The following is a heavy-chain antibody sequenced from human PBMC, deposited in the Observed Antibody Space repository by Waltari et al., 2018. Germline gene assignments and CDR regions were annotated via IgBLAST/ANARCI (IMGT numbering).Heavy chain of an antibody. CDR2: ISSSSSYI. D-gene: IGHD4-17*01. Sequence: EVQLVESGGGLVKPGGSLRLSCAASGFTFSCFSMNWVRQAPGKGLEWVSSISSSSSYIYYADSVKGRFTISRDNAKNSLYLQMNSLRAEDTAVYYCARDLYGDYGLGAFDIWGQGTMVTVSS. J-gene: IGHJ3*02. CDR1: GFTFSCFS. CDR3: ARDLYGDYGLGAFDI. V-gene: IGHV3-21*01.